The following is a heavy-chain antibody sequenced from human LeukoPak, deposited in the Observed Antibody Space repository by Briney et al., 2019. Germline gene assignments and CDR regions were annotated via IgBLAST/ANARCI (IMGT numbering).Heavy chain of an antibody. J-gene: IGHJ4*02. D-gene: IGHD1-26*01. Sequence: GGSLRLSCAASGFSFENYNMNWVRQAPGKGLEWAAYINVITGYIYYADSLKGRFTISRDNAKNSLYLQMDSLRAEDTAVYYCAKASYSGSHGSFDYWGQGTLVTVSS. CDR3: AKASYSGSHGSFDY. CDR2: INVITGYI. V-gene: IGHV3-21*01. CDR1: GFSFENYN.